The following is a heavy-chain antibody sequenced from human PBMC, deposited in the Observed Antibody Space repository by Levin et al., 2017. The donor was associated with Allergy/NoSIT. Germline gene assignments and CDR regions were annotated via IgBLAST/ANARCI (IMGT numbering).Heavy chain of an antibody. CDR3: ARDYAVQVPANLNYYYYGMDV. Sequence: GESLKISCAASGFTFSSYWMSWVRQAPGKGLEWVANIKQDGSEKYYVDSVKGRFTISRDNAKNSLYLQMNSLRAEDTAVYYCARDYAVQVPANLNYYYYGMDVWGQGTTVTVSS. CDR1: GFTFSSYW. D-gene: IGHD2-2*01. CDR2: IKQDGSEK. J-gene: IGHJ6*02. V-gene: IGHV3-7*01.